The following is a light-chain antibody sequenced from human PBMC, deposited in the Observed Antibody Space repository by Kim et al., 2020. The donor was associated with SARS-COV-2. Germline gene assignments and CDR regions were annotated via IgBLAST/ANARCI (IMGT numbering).Light chain of an antibody. Sequence: QSVLTQPPSASGTPGQRVTISCSGSSSNIGSNYVYWYQQLPGTAPKLLIYRNNQRPSGVPDRFSGSKSGTSASLAISGLRSEDEADYYCAAWDDSLSSVVFGGGNKLPVL. J-gene: IGLJ2*01. V-gene: IGLV1-47*01. CDR3: AAWDDSLSSVV. CDR1: SSNIGSNY. CDR2: RNN.